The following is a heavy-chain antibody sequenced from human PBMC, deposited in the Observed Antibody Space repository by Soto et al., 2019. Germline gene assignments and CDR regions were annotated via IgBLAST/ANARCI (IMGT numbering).Heavy chain of an antibody. Sequence: ASVKVSCKASGYTFTGYYMHWVRQAPGQGLEWVGWINPNSGGTNYAQKFQGWVTMTRDTSISTAYMELSRLRSDDTAVYYCARSEVRGVNPDAFDIWGQGTMVTVSS. V-gene: IGHV1-2*04. J-gene: IGHJ3*02. CDR2: INPNSGGT. D-gene: IGHD3-10*01. CDR1: GYTFTGYY. CDR3: ARSEVRGVNPDAFDI.